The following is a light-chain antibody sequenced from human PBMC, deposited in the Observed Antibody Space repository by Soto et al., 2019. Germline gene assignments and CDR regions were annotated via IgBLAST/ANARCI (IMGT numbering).Light chain of an antibody. CDR2: DVS. Sequence: QSALTQPASVSGSPGQSITISCTGTSSGVGGYNYVSWYQQHPGKAPKLMIYDVSNRPSGVSNRFSGSKSGNTASLTISGLQAEDGADYYCTSYTSSSTYVFGIGTKLTVL. J-gene: IGLJ1*01. V-gene: IGLV2-14*01. CDR1: SSGVGGYNY. CDR3: TSYTSSSTYV.